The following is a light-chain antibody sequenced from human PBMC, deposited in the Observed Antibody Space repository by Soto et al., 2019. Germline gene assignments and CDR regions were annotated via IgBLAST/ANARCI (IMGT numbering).Light chain of an antibody. Sequence: EIVLTQSPGTLSLSPGERATLSCRASQTVSRTYLAWYQQKLGQAPRLLIYGASSRATGIPDRFSGSGSGTDFTLTISRLEPEDFAVYYCQQYGGSPFTFGPGTKVDIK. CDR2: GAS. V-gene: IGKV3-20*01. CDR1: QTVSRTY. CDR3: QQYGGSPFT. J-gene: IGKJ3*01.